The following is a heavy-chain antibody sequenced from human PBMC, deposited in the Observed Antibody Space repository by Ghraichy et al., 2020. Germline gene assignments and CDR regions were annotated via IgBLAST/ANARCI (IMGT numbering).Heavy chain of an antibody. CDR1: GFTFSSYS. D-gene: IGHD1-20*01. CDR3: AREDLTGTTSDY. V-gene: IGHV3-21*01. Sequence: GESLNISCAASGFTFSSYSMNWVRQAPGKGLEWVSSISSSSSYIYYADSVKGRFTISRDNAKNSLYLQMNSLRAEDTAVYYCAREDLTGTTSDYWGQGTLVTVSS. CDR2: ISSSSSYI. J-gene: IGHJ4*02.